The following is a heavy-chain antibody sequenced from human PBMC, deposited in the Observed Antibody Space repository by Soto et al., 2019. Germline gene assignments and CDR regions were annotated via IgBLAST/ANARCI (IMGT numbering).Heavy chain of an antibody. CDR2: VHYSGST. CDR1: GGSIRSGGHF. V-gene: IGHV4-31*03. CDR3: ARVSSPYV. J-gene: IGHJ6*02. D-gene: IGHD6-6*01. Sequence: QVQLQESGPGLVKPSQTLSLTCTVSGGSIRSGGHFWSWIRQHPGKGLEWIGYVHYSGSTSYNPSLRSRVTISVDTSKNQFSLMLSSVTAADTAVYYCARVSSPYVWGQGTTVTVSS.